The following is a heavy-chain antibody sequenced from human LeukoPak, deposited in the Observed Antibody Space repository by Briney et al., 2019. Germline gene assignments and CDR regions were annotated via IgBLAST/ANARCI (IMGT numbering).Heavy chain of an antibody. Sequence: PSETLSLTCTVSGGSFTIYYWSWIRQPAGKGLEWIGRIYTSGNTKFNPSLKSRVTMSIDTSKNQFSLEVTSVTAADTAVYYCARWTTVTRAFDSWGQGTLVTVSS. J-gene: IGHJ4*02. CDR1: GGSFTIYY. V-gene: IGHV4-4*07. CDR2: IYTSGNT. CDR3: ARWTTVTRAFDS. D-gene: IGHD4-17*01.